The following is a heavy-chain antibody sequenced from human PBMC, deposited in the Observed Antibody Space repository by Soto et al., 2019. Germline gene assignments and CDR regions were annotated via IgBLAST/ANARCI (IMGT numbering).Heavy chain of an antibody. CDR2: ISSYNGDT. D-gene: IGHD3-10*01. Sequence: QVQLVQSGAEVKKPGASVKVSCKASGYTFTRSGISWVRQAPGQGPEWMGWISSYNGDTNYAQTFQGRVTMTTDTSTSTGYMELRSLRSDDTAVYYWAREGGAPYYFYGMDVWGQGTPVTVSS. V-gene: IGHV1-18*01. CDR3: AREGGAPYYFYGMDV. CDR1: GYTFTRSG. J-gene: IGHJ6*02.